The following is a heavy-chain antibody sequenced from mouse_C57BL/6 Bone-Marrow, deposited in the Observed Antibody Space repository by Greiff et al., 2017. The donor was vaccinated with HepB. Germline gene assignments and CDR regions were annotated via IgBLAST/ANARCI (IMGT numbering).Heavy chain of an antibody. CDR1: GYSITSGYY. CDR2: ISYDGSN. D-gene: IGHD1-1*01. J-gene: IGHJ2*01. CDR3: ARDYYGSPDY. Sequence: EVQRVESGPGLVKPSQSLSLTCSVTGYSITSGYYWNWIRQFPGNKLEWMGYISYDGSNNYNPSLKNRISITRDTSKNQFFLKLNSVTTEDTATYYCARDYYGSPDYWGQGTTLTVSS. V-gene: IGHV3-6*01.